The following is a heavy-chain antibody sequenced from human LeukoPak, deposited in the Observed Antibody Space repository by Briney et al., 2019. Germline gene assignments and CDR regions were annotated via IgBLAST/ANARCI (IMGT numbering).Heavy chain of an antibody. V-gene: IGHV3-53*01. Sequence: GGSLRLSCAASGFTVSSNYMSWVRQAPGKGLEWVSVIYSGGSTYYADSVKGRFTTSRDNSKSTLYIQMNSLRAEDTAVYYCARDVYDFWSGYYYGIDYWGQGTLVTVSS. CDR2: IYSGGST. CDR3: ARDVYDFWSGYYYGIDY. CDR1: GFTVSSNY. J-gene: IGHJ4*02. D-gene: IGHD3-3*01.